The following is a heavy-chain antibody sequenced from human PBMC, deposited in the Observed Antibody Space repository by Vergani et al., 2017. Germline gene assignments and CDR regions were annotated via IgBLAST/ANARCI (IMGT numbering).Heavy chain of an antibody. Sequence: QITLKESGPTLVKPTQTLTLTCTFSGFSLSTSGVGVGWIRQPPGKALEWLALIYWNDDKRYSPSLKSRLTITKDTSKNQVVLTMTNMDPVDIATYYCAHRLVAGTYLREGFDYWSQGTLVTVSS. CDR1: GFSLSTSGVG. J-gene: IGHJ4*02. CDR2: IYWNDDK. D-gene: IGHD6-19*01. CDR3: AHRLVAGTYLREGFDY. V-gene: IGHV2-5*01.